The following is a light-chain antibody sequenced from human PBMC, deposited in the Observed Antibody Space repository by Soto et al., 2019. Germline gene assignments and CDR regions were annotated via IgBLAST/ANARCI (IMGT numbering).Light chain of an antibody. V-gene: IGLV2-11*01. CDR1: SSDVGDYNY. CDR2: DVS. J-gene: IGLJ2*01. Sequence: QSALTQPRSVSGTPGQSVTISCTGTSSDVGDYNYVSWYQQHPGKAPKLMIYDVSKWPSGVPDRFSGSKSGNTASLTISGLQAEDEADYCCCSYAGSYTLEVFGGGTKLTVL. CDR3: CSYAGSYTLEV.